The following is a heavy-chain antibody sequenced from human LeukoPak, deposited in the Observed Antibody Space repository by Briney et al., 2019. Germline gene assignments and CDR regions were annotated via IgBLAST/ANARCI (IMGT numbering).Heavy chain of an antibody. Sequence: ASVKVSCKASGYTFTGYYMHWVRQAPGQGLEWMGWISAYNGKTNYAQKLQGRVTMTTDTSTSTAYMELRSLRSDDTAVYYCARETYSSRSRWFDPWGQGTLVTVSS. J-gene: IGHJ5*02. D-gene: IGHD6-13*01. V-gene: IGHV1-18*04. CDR2: ISAYNGKT. CDR1: GYTFTGYY. CDR3: ARETYSSRSRWFDP.